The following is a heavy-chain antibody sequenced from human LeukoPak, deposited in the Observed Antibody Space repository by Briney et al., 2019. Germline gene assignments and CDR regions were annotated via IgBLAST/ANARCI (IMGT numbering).Heavy chain of an antibody. CDR1: GYIFTSYG. V-gene: IGHV1-18*01. CDR3: ARDLTHRRNYDSSGYQIVPAF. D-gene: IGHD3-22*01. J-gene: IGHJ4*02. Sequence: ASVKVSCKASGYIFTSYGISWVRQAPGQGLEWVGWISAYNGHTNYVQKFQGRVIMTADTSTSTAYMELRSLRSDDTAVYYCARDLTHRRNYDSSGYQIVPAFWGQGTLVTVSS. CDR2: ISAYNGHT.